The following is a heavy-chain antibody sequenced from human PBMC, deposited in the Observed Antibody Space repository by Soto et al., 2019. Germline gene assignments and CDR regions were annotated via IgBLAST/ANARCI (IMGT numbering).Heavy chain of an antibody. CDR1: GCSISSSSYY. J-gene: IGHJ4*02. CDR2: IYYSGST. Sequence: SETLSLTCTVSGCSISSSSYYWGWIRQPPGRGLEWIGSIYYSGSTYYNPSLKSRVTISVDTSKNQFSLKLSSVTAADTAVYYCAGCNFNYYDSSGYYPLFDYWGQGTLVTVSS. V-gene: IGHV4-39*01. CDR3: AGCNFNYYDSSGYYPLFDY. D-gene: IGHD3-22*01.